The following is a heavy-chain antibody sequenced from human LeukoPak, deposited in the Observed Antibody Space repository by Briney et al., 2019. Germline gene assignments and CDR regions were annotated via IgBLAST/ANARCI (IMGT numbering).Heavy chain of an antibody. Sequence: ASVKVSCKASGYTFTGYYMNWVRQAPGQGLEWMGWINPNSGDTSYAQKFQGRVTMTRDTSISTAYMELSRLRSDDTAVYYCARAQYYYPHHYYVYWGQRTLVTVSS. CDR3: ARAQYYYPHHYYVY. CDR2: INPNSGDT. D-gene: IGHD3-10*01. J-gene: IGHJ4*02. CDR1: GYTFTGYY. V-gene: IGHV1-2*02.